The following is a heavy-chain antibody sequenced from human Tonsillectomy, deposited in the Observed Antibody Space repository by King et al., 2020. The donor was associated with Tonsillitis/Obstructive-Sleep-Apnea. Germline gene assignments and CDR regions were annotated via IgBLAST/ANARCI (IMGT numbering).Heavy chain of an antibody. CDR3: AGHGPYGGFDF. V-gene: IGHV4-39*01. D-gene: IGHD4-17*01. CDR2: IYYSGNT. Sequence: QLQESGPGLVKPSETLSLTCTVSGGSISYSSYYWGWIRQPPGKGLEWIGSIYYSGNTYYKSSLKSRVTISVDTSKNQFSLKLSSVTAADTAVYYCAGHGPYGGFDFRGPGTLVPGSS. J-gene: IGHJ4*02. CDR1: GGSISYSSYY.